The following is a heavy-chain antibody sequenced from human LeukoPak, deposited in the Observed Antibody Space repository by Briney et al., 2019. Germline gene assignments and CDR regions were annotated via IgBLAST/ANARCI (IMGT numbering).Heavy chain of an antibody. V-gene: IGHV1-69*13. Sequence: SVKVSCKASGYTFTGYYMHWVRQAPGQGLEWMGGIIPIFGTANYAQKFQGRVTITADESTSTAYMELSSLRSEDTAVYYCARGVVRGADYYYYYMDVWGKGTTVTVSS. CDR3: ARGVVRGADYYYYYMDV. CDR2: IIPIFGTA. J-gene: IGHJ6*03. D-gene: IGHD3-10*01. CDR1: GYTFTGYY.